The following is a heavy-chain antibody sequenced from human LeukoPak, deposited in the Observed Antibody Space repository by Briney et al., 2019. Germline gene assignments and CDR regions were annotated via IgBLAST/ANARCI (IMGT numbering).Heavy chain of an antibody. D-gene: IGHD2-2*01. J-gene: IGHJ5*02. CDR1: GFTFSSYA. CDR3: VARPAAMRRFDP. V-gene: IGHV3-23*01. Sequence: PGGSLRLSCAASGFTFSSYAMSWVRQAPGKGLELVSAISGSGGSTYYAYSVKGRFTISRDNSKNTLYLQMNSRRAEDTAVYYCVARPAAMRRFDPWGQGTLVTVSS. CDR2: ISGSGGST.